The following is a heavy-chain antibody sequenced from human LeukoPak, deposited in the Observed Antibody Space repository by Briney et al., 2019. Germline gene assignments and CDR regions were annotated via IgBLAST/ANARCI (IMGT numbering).Heavy chain of an antibody. CDR3: ARGPIVVVVAASAAFDI. D-gene: IGHD2-15*01. V-gene: IGHV1-69*05. CDR1: GGTFSSYA. Sequence: ASVKVSCKASGGTFSSYAISWVRQAPGQGLEWMGGIIPIFGTANYAQKFQGRVTITTDESTSTASMELSSLTSEDTAVYYCARGPIVVVVAASAAFDIWGQGTMVTVSS. J-gene: IGHJ3*02. CDR2: IIPIFGTA.